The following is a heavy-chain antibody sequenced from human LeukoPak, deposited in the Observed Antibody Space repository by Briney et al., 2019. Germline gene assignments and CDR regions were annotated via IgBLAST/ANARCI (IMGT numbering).Heavy chain of an antibody. CDR2: FDPEDGET. D-gene: IGHD3-3*01. CDR1: GYTLTELS. J-gene: IGHJ5*02. V-gene: IGHV1-24*01. Sequence: ASVKVSCKVSGYTLTELSMHWVRQAPGKGLEWMGGFDPEDGETIYAQKFQGRVTMTEDTSTDTAYMELSSLRSEDTAVYYCATTPVLSGVVGHNWFDPWGQGTLVTVSS. CDR3: ATTPVLSGVVGHNWFDP.